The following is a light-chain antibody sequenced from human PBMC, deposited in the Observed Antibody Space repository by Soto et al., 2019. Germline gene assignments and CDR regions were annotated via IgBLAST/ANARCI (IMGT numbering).Light chain of an antibody. Sequence: EYVLTQSPATLSLSPGERATLSCRASQSGGSHLAWYQQKPGQAPRLLIYGASNRATGIPARFSGSGSGTDFTLTISRLVPEDFAVYYCQQRHVWLTFGGGTKVEI. CDR3: QQRHVWLT. CDR1: QSGGSH. V-gene: IGKV3-11*01. J-gene: IGKJ4*01. CDR2: GAS.